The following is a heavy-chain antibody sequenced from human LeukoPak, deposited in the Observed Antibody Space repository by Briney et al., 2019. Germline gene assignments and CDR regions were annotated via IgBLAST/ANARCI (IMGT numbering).Heavy chain of an antibody. Sequence: SETLSLTCTVSGGSISPHYWTWIRQTPGKGLEWIGYVYYNGLTSYNASLRSRLILSVDTARNQVSLKLTSVTAADTAVYYCTRDVVALPFNWFDPWGQGTLVTVSS. V-gene: IGHV4-59*11. CDR1: GGSISPHY. J-gene: IGHJ5*02. CDR2: VYYNGLT. CDR3: TRDVVALPFNWFDP. D-gene: IGHD3-3*02.